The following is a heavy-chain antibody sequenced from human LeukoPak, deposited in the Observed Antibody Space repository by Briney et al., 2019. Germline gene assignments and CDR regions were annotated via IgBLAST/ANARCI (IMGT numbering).Heavy chain of an antibody. J-gene: IGHJ4*02. V-gene: IGHV4-59*01. CDR2: IYYSGST. CDR3: ASLQSDAAMVIQN. Sequence: SETLSLTCTVSSDSIRSYFWSWIRQPPRKGLEWIGYIYYSGSTDYNPSLKSRVTISIDTSKTQFSLKLSSVTAADTAIYYFASLQSDAAMVIQNWGQGTLVTVAS. D-gene: IGHD5-18*01. CDR1: SDSIRSYF.